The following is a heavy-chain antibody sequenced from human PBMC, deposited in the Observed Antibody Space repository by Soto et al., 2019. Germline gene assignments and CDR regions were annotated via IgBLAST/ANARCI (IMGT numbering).Heavy chain of an antibody. CDR2: ISWNSGSI. CDR3: AKIPGPP. Sequence: GGSLRLSCAASGFTFDDYAMHWARQAPGKGLEWVSGISWNSGSIGYADSVKGRFTISRDNAKNSLYLQMNSLRAEDTALYYCAKIPGPPWGQGTLVTFSS. J-gene: IGHJ5*02. CDR1: GFTFDDYA. V-gene: IGHV3-9*01.